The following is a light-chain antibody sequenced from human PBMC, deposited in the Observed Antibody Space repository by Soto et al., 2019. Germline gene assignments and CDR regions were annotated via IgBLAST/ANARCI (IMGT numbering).Light chain of an antibody. CDR3: QQYSSYPLT. CDR2: KTS. J-gene: IGKJ4*01. V-gene: IGKV1-5*03. CDR1: QSINNY. Sequence: DIQMTPSPSTPCASVGDRVPITCRASQSINNYLAWHQQKPGKAPKVLIYKTSTLESGVPSRFSGSGSGTEFTLTISSLQPDDFATYYCQQYSSYPLTFGGGTKVDIK.